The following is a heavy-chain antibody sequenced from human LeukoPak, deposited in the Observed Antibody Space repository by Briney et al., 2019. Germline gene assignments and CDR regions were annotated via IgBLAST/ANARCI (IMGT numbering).Heavy chain of an antibody. CDR3: ARGLYGDSPGLGY. V-gene: IGHV3-74*03. CDR1: GFTFSAHW. CDR2: INPDGSTT. J-gene: IGHJ4*02. D-gene: IGHD4-17*01. Sequence: GGSLRLSCVVSGFTFSAHWMHWVRQAPGKELVWVSRINPDGSTTKFADSAQGRFTISRGNAQNTLYLQMNSLRVEDTAVYYCARGLYGDSPGLGYWGQGTLVTVSS.